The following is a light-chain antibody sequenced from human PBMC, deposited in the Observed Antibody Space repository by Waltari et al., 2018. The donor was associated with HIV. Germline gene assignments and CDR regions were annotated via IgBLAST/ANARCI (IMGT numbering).Light chain of an antibody. Sequence: DIHMTQSPSTVSASVGDRVIISCRASQNINSWLAWYQQTPGKPPRFLIYQASTLERGVPSRFSGSGSGTPFTLTINNLQPVDFGTYYCQQYHSYPVTFGGGTKVEIK. J-gene: IGKJ4*01. V-gene: IGKV1-5*01. CDR1: QNINSW. CDR2: QAS. CDR3: QQYHSYPVT.